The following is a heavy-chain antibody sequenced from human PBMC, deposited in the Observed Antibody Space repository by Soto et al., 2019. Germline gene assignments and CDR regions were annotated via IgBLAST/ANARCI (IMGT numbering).Heavy chain of an antibody. D-gene: IGHD2-21*02. CDR3: AKDDVSGDGLWLVSA. J-gene: IGHJ5*02. Sequence: GGSLRLSCAVSGLTVSRTQMSWVRQAPGKGLQWVSGITGSGSSIQYTASVKGRFTISRDNSKNTVYLQMDYLRAEDTAMYYCAKDDVSGDGLWLVSAWGQGTPVTVSS. CDR2: ITGSGSSI. CDR1: GLTVSRTQ. V-gene: IGHV3-23*01.